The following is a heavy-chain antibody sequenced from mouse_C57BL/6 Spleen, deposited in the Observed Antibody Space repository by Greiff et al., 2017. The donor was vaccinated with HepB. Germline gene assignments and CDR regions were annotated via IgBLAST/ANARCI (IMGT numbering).Heavy chain of an antibody. V-gene: IGHV5-2*01. CDR2: INRDGGST. CDR1: EYEFPSHD. D-gene: IGHD3-2*02. Sequence: EVQGVESGGGLVQPGASLKLSCESNEYEFPSHDMSWVRKTPEKRLELVAAINRDGGSTYYPDTMERRFIISRDNTKKTLYLQMSSLRSEDTALYYCARDSSGTGYFDVWGTGTTVTVSS. CDR3: ARDSSGTGYFDV. J-gene: IGHJ1*03.